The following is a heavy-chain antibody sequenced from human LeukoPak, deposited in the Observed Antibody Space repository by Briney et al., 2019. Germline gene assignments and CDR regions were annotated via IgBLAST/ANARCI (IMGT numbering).Heavy chain of an antibody. CDR1: GGTFSSYA. D-gene: IGHD3-10*01. J-gene: IGHJ6*03. Sequence: ASVKVSCKASGGTFSSYAISWVRQAPGQGLEWMGGIIPIFGTANYAQKFQGRVTITTDESTSTAYMGLSSLRSEDTAVYYCARCLWVRGVIEGPMAGYYYYYMDVWGKGTTVTVSS. V-gene: IGHV1-69*05. CDR3: ARCLWVRGVIEGPMAGYYYYYMDV. CDR2: IIPIFGTA.